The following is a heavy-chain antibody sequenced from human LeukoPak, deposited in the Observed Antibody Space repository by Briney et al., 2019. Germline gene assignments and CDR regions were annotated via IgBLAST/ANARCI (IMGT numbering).Heavy chain of an antibody. Sequence: GGSLRLSCAASGFTFSSYWMHWVRQAPGKGLVWVSRISNDGGNTGYADSVKGRFTISRDNAKNTLYLQMNSLRVEDTAVYYCARDPFDYWGQGTLVTVSS. V-gene: IGHV3-74*01. CDR1: GFTFSSYW. J-gene: IGHJ4*02. CDR3: ARDPFDY. CDR2: ISNDGGNT.